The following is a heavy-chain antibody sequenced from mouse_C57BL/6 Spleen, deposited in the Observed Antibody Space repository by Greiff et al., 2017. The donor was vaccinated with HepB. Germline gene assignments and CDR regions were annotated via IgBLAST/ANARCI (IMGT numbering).Heavy chain of an antibody. Sequence: EVQLQQSGTVLARPGASVKMSCKTSGYTFTSYWMHWVKQRPGQGLEWIGAIYPGNSDTSYNQKFKGKAKLTAVTSASTAYMELSSLTNEDSAVYYCTSSGSSGGSFDYWGQGTTLTVSS. CDR3: TSSGSSGGSFDY. J-gene: IGHJ2*01. D-gene: IGHD3-2*02. CDR1: GYTFTSYW. CDR2: IYPGNSDT. V-gene: IGHV1-5*01.